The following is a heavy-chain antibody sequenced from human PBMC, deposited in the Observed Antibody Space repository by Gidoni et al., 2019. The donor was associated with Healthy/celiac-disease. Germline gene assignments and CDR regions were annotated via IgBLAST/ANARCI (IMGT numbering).Heavy chain of an antibody. Sequence: QLQLQESGPGLVTPSETLSLTCTVSGGSISSSSYYWGWIRQPPGKGLEWIGSIYYSGSTYYNPSLKSRVTISVDTSKNQFSLKLSSVTAADTAVYYCASHSSGWYYFDYWGQGTLVTVSS. CDR2: IYYSGST. CDR1: GGSISSSSYY. V-gene: IGHV4-39*01. J-gene: IGHJ4*02. CDR3: ASHSSGWYYFDY. D-gene: IGHD6-19*01.